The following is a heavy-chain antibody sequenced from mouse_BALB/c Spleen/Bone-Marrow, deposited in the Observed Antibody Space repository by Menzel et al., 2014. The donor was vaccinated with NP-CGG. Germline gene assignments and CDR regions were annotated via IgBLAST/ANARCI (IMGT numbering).Heavy chain of an antibody. CDR3: ARGDPFDY. CDR2: IYPGDGDT. J-gene: IGHJ2*01. CDR1: GYTFTSYW. Sequence: QVHLQQSGAELARPGASVKLSCKASGYTFTSYWMQWVKQRPGQGLEWIGAIYPGDGDTRYTQEFKGKATLTADKSSSTAYMQLSSLASEDSAVYYCARGDPFDYWGQGTTLTVSS. V-gene: IGHV1-87*01.